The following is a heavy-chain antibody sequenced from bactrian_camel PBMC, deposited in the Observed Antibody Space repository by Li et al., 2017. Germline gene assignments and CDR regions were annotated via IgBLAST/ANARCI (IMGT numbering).Heavy chain of an antibody. D-gene: IGHD3*01. Sequence: HVQLVESGGGLVQPGGSLRLSCAASEFTFSTYYMSWVRQAPGKGLEWVSSIYSDGSNTNYPDSVKGRFTISRDNAKNTVYLLMNSLKPEDTAVYYCAIARPRKGGSSLQRGQGTQVTVS. CDR1: EFTFSTYY. CDR2: IYSDGSNT. V-gene: IGHV3-2*01. J-gene: IGHJ4*01.